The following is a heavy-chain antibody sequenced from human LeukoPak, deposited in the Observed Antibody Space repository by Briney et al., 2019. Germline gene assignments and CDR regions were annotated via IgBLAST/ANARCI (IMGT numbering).Heavy chain of an antibody. CDR3: ARVSSVGYSYTLDY. Sequence: ASVKVSCKASGGTFSSYANSWVRQALGQGLEWMGIINPSGGSTSYAQKFQGRVTMTRDTSTSTVYMELSSLRSEDTAVYYCARVSSVGYSYTLDYWGQGTLVTVSS. D-gene: IGHD5-18*01. CDR1: GGTFSSYA. J-gene: IGHJ4*02. V-gene: IGHV1-46*01. CDR2: INPSGGST.